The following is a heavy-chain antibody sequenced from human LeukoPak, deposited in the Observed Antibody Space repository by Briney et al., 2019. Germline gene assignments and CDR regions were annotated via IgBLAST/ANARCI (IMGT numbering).Heavy chain of an antibody. CDR3: SRAGNVYNNYECLL. CDR2: IRSKVYGETT. V-gene: IGHV3-49*04. J-gene: IGHJ4*01. D-gene: IGHD5-24*01. CDR1: GFNFGEYD. Sequence: GGSLSLSCAVSGFNFGEYDMSWVRQAPGKGLEWVGIIRSKVYGETTEYAASVQGRFAMSRDDAKRTAFLQMNSLKTEDTAVYYCSRAGNVYNNYECLLRGHGTLVTVAS.